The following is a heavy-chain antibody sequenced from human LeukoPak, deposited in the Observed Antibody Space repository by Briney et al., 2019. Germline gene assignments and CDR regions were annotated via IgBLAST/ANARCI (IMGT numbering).Heavy chain of an antibody. V-gene: IGHV3-48*03. CDR1: GFTFSSYE. D-gene: IGHD6-25*01. Sequence: PGGSLRLSCAASGFTFSSYEMNWVRQAPGKGLEWVSYISSSGSTIYYADSVKGRFTISRDNAKNSLYLQMNSLRAEDTAVYYCAIGGIAAQLAYFDYWGQGTIVSSSS. J-gene: IGHJ4*02. CDR3: AIGGIAAQLAYFDY. CDR2: ISSSGSTI.